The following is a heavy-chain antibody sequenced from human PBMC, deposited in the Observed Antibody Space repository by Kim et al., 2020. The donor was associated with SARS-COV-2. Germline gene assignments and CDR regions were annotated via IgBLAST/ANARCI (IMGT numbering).Heavy chain of an antibody. J-gene: IGHJ4*02. Sequence: GGSLRLSCAASGFTFSSAAMTWVRQAPGKGLEWVSLISASGANTYYADSVKGRVTVSRDDSKNTLYLQMNSLRAEDTAIYYCAKDMQLTYWGQGTLVTVSS. CDR2: ISASGANT. D-gene: IGHD3-10*01. CDR3: AKDMQLTY. CDR1: GFTFSSAA. V-gene: IGHV3-23*01.